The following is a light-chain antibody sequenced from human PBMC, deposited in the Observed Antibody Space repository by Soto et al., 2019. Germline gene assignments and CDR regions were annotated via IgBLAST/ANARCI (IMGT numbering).Light chain of an antibody. V-gene: IGKV1-39*01. CDR2: AAS. J-gene: IGKJ5*01. CDR3: EQYGSSPPSIS. Sequence: DIQMTQSPSSLSASVGDRVTITCRASQSISSYLNWYQQKPGKAPKLLIYAASSLQSGVPSRFTGSGSGTDLTLTISSLEPEDFAVYYCEQYGSSPPSISFGQGRRLAIK. CDR1: QSISSY.